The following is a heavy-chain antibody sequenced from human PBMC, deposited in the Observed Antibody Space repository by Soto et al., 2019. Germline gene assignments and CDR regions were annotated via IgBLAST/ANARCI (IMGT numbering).Heavy chain of an antibody. V-gene: IGHV3-21*01. CDR2: ISTTSTYI. CDR3: VRDYVMDV. CDR1: GFTFSGDA. Sequence: PGGSLRLSCAASGFTFSGDAMNWVRQAPGKGLEWVSSISTTSTYIYYAESAKGRFTISRDNANNSLHLQMNSLRAEDTAVYYCVRDYVMDVWGQGTTVTVSS. D-gene: IGHD3-10*02. J-gene: IGHJ6*02.